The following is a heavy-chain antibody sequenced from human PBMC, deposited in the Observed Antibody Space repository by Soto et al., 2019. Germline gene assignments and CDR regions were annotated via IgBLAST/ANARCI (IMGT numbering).Heavy chain of an antibody. D-gene: IGHD3-10*01. Sequence: GGSLRLSCAASGFTFSSYSMNWVRQAPGKGLEWVSYISSGSSTIYYADSVKGRFTISRDNAKNSLYLQMNSLRDEDTAVYYCASQAGHRSTMVLSDFWGQGTTVTVYS. V-gene: IGHV3-48*02. CDR2: ISSGSSTI. J-gene: IGHJ6*02. CDR1: GFTFSSYS. CDR3: ASQAGHRSTMVLSDF.